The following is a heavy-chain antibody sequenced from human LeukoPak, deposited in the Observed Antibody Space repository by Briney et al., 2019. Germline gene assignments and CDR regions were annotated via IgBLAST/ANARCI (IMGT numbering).Heavy chain of an antibody. CDR2: IYSDNT. D-gene: IGHD4/OR15-4a*01. CDR3: ARRAGAYSHPYDY. J-gene: IGHJ4*02. Sequence: PGRSLRLSRTVSGFTVSSNSMSWVRQAPGKGLEWVSFIYSDNTHYSDSVKGRFTISRDNSKNTLYLQMNSLRAEDTAVYYCARRAGAYSHPYDYWGQGTLVTVSS. V-gene: IGHV3-53*01. CDR1: GFTVSSNS.